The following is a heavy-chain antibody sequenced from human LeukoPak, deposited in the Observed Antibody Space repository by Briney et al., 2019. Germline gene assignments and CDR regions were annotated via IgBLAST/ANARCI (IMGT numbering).Heavy chain of an antibody. D-gene: IGHD3-10*01. CDR1: GYTFTSYD. CDR3: ARGLRYTMVRAFDY. V-gene: IGHV1-8*01. Sequence: ASVKVSCKASGYTFTSYDINWVRQATGQGLEWMGWMNPNSGNTGYAQKFQGRVTMTRNTSISTAYMELSSLRSEDTAVYYCARGLRYTMVRAFDYWGQGTLVTVSS. J-gene: IGHJ4*02. CDR2: MNPNSGNT.